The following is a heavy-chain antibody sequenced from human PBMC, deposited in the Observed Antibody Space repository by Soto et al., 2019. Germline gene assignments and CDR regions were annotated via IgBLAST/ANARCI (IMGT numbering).Heavy chain of an antibody. CDR3: ARSESNWNYANWFDP. V-gene: IGHV3-48*03. CDR1: GFTFRSYE. J-gene: IGHJ5*02. Sequence: PGVSLSLPCSASGFTFRSYEMNWVRPDPGKGLEWVSYISSSGSTIYYADSVKGRFTISRDNAKNSLYLQMNSLRAEDTAVYYCARSESNWNYANWFDPWGQGTLV. D-gene: IGHD1-7*01. CDR2: ISSSGSTI.